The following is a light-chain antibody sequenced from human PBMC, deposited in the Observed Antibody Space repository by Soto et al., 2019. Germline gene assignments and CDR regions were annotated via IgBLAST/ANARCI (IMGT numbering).Light chain of an antibody. V-gene: IGKV3-11*01. CDR1: QSVSSH. J-gene: IGKJ5*01. Sequence: EIVMTQSPATLSLSPGDSASLSCRASQSVSSHLAWYQHKPGQPPRLLIYDASYRPTGVPGRFSGSGSGTDFTLTISSLEPEDFAVYYCQQRSNWPPITFGQGTRLEI. CDR3: QQRSNWPPIT. CDR2: DAS.